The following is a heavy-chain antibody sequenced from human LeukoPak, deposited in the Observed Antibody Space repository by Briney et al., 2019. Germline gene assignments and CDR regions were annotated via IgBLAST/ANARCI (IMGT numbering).Heavy chain of an antibody. J-gene: IGHJ5*02. CDR2: INPNSGGT. Sequence: ASVKVSCKASGYTFTGYYMHWVRQAPGQGLEWMGWINPNSGGTNYAQKFQGRVTMTRDTSISTAYMELSRLRSDDTAVYYCARDTVMVTYWFDPWGQGTLVTVSS. V-gene: IGHV1-2*02. CDR1: GYTFTGYY. D-gene: IGHD5-18*01. CDR3: ARDTVMVTYWFDP.